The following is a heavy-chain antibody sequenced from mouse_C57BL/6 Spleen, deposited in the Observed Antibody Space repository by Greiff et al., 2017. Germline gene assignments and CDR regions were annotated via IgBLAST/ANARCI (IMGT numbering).Heavy chain of an antibody. Sequence: VQLQQPGAELVRPGTSVKLSCKASGYTFTSYWMHWVKQRPGQGLEWIGVIDPSDSYTTYNQKFKGKATLTVDTSSSPAYMQLSSRTSEDSAVXYCEREGRIYYYCNEYFDVWGKGTTLTVSS. V-gene: IGHV1-59*01. CDR1: GYTFTSYW. D-gene: IGHD2-4*01. J-gene: IGHJ2*01. CDR2: IDPSDSYT. CDR3: EREGRIYYYCNEYFDV.